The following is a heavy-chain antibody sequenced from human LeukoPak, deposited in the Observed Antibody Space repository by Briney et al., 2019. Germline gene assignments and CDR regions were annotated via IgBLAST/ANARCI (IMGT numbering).Heavy chain of an antibody. V-gene: IGHV1-18*01. J-gene: IGHJ6*02. CDR2: VSAYHGNT. D-gene: IGHD2-2*01. CDR1: GYTFTSYG. Sequence: ASVKVSRKASGYTFTSYGISWVRQALGQGLERMGWVSAYHGNTNYAQKLQGRVTMTTDTSTSTAYMELRSLRSDDTAVYYCARDEVVPAAMLSPYYYYGMDVWGQGTTVTVPS. CDR3: ARDEVVPAAMLSPYYYYGMDV.